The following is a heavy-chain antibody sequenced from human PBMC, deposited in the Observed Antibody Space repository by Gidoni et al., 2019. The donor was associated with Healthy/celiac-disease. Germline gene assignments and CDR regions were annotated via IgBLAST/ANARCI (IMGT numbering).Heavy chain of an antibody. V-gene: IGHV1-69*01. J-gene: IGHJ3*02. CDR3: ARGSLRDFWNAQAFDI. Sequence: QVQLVQSGAEVKKPGSSVKVSCKASGGAFSSYAISWVRQAPGQGLEWMGGIIPIFGTANYAQKFQGRVTITADESTSTAYMELSSLRSEDTAVYYCARGSLRDFWNAQAFDIWGQGTMVTVSS. CDR1: GGAFSSYA. D-gene: IGHD3-3*01. CDR2: IIPIFGTA.